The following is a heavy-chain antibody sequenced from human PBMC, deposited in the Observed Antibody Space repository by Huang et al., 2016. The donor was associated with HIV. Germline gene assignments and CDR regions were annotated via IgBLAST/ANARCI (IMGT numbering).Heavy chain of an antibody. V-gene: IGHV1-8*02. Sequence: QVHLVQSGAEVKKPGASVKVSCKASGYTFTNYDINWVRQAPGRGLEWMGWMNPNTGNTGFAQSLQGRVTMTRKTSITTAYMELTSLTSEDTAVYYCARSAYGDLDYWGLGTLVIVSS. CDR2: MNPNTGNT. CDR1: GYTFTNYD. J-gene: IGHJ4*02. CDR3: ARSAYGDLDY. D-gene: IGHD4-17*01.